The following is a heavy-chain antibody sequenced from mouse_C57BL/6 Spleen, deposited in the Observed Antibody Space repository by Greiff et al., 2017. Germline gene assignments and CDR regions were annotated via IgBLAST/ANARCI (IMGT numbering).Heavy chain of an antibody. CDR2: INPYNGGT. D-gene: IGHD1-1*01. V-gene: IGHV1-19*01. J-gene: IGHJ2*01. Sequence: EVQLQQSGPVLVKPGASVKMSCKASGYTFTDYYMNWVKQSHGKSLEWIGVINPYNGGTSYNQKFKGKATLTVDKSSSTAYMELNSLTSEDSAVYYCARRNYYYGSSLENYFDYWGQGTTLTVSS. CDR1: GYTFTDYY. CDR3: ARRNYYYGSSLENYFDY.